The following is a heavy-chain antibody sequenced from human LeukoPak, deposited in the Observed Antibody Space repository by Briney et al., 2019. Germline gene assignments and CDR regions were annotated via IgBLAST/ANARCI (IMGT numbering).Heavy chain of an antibody. J-gene: IGHJ1*01. CDR1: GGPISSYY. CDR3: TGGLLYSVEYFQH. CDR2: IYTSGST. V-gene: IGHV4-4*07. Sequence: SETLSLTCTVSGGPISSYYWSWIRQPAGKGLEWIGRIYTSGSTNYNPSLKSRVTMSVDTSKNQFSLKLSSVTAADTAVYYCTGGLLYSVEYFQHWGQGTLVTVSS. D-gene: IGHD2-2*02.